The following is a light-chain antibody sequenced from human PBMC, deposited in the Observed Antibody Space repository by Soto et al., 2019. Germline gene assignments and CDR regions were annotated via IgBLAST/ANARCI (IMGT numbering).Light chain of an antibody. CDR3: QQSYTTPRT. Sequence: DIQMTQSPSSLSASVGDRVSVTCRASQSISTFLNWYQQRPGEAPKLLIYAASSPQSGGHSKLSGSGSGEDINLTIGSLQPEDFATYELQQSYTTPRTFGQGTKVEVK. J-gene: IGKJ1*01. CDR2: AAS. V-gene: IGKV1-39*01. CDR1: QSISTF.